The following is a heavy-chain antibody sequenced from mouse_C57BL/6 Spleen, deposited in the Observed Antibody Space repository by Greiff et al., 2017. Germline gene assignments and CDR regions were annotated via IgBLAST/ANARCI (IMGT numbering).Heavy chain of an antibody. Sequence: VQLQQPGPELVRPGSSVKLSCKASGFTFTSYWMHWVQQRPIQGLEWIGNIDPSASETHYNQKFKDKATLTVDKSASTAYMQLSSLTSEDYAVYYCARNGFYFDYWGQGTTLTVSS. CDR1: GFTFTSYW. CDR2: IDPSASET. CDR3: ARNGFYFDY. V-gene: IGHV1-52*01. J-gene: IGHJ2*01.